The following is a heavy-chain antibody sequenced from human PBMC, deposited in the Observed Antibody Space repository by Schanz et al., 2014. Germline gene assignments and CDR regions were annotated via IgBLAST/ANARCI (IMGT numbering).Heavy chain of an antibody. CDR3: ARGYGDSPTDF. J-gene: IGHJ4*02. CDR1: GYTFTSYG. CDR2: IVPIAGIT. V-gene: IGHV1-18*01. D-gene: IGHD4-17*01. Sequence: QVQLVQSGAEVKKPGASVKVSCKASGYTFTSYGINWVRQAPGQGLEWMGRIVPIAGITNYAQRFQGRVTITADRSTSTAYMELSSLRSEDTAVYYCARGYGDSPTDFWGQGTLVTVSS.